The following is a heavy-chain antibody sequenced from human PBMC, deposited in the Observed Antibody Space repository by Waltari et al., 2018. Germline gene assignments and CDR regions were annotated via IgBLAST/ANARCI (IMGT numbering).Heavy chain of an antibody. Sequence: VQLQESSSGLVQPTETLSITCAVSGYSISSGYSWGWIRQPPGKGLEWIGSIYHSGSTYYNPSLKSRVTISVDTSKNQFSLKLSSVTAADTAVYYCARHYYGSGRLDAFDIWGQGTMVTVSS. J-gene: IGHJ3*02. CDR2: IYHSGST. D-gene: IGHD3-10*01. CDR1: GYSISSGYS. V-gene: IGHV4-38-2*01. CDR3: ARHYYGSGRLDAFDI.